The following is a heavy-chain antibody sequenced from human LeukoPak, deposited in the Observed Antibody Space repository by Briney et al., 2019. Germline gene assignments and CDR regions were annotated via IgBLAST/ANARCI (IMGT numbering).Heavy chain of an antibody. D-gene: IGHD4-17*01. V-gene: IGHV3-33*01. CDR3: ARDKGTTCIAN. CDR1: GITFSRSG. Sequence: GGSLRLSCAASGITFSRSGMHWVRQAPGKGLEWVAFIYYDGSSKYYADSVKGRFTISRDNSKDTLYLQMNSLRAEDTAVYYCARDKGTTCIANWGQGALVTVSS. J-gene: IGHJ4*02. CDR2: IYYDGSSK.